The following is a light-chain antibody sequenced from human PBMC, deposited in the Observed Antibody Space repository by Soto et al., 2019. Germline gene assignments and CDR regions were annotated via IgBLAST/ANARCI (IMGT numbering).Light chain of an antibody. CDR2: GAS. V-gene: IGKV3-20*01. J-gene: IGKJ1*01. CDR1: QSVSNNY. Sequence: IVLTPSPGTRSLSPGERATLSCSASQSVSNNYLAWYQQKPGQAPRLLIHGASSRASGIPDRFSGSGSGTDFTLTISRLQPEDFAVYYCQQYASTRWTFGQGTKVDIK. CDR3: QQYASTRWT.